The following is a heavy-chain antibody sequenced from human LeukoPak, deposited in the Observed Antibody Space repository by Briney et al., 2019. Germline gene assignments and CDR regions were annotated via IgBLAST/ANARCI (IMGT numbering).Heavy chain of an antibody. CDR2: IKQDGTSK. CDR3: ARHGDYCFDL. J-gene: IGHJ4*02. Sequence: PGGSLRLSCAASGFTFSRSWMGWVRQAPGKGLEWVANIKQDGTSKYYVDSVMGRFTISRDNAENSVCLQMNSLSAGDTAVYYCARHGDYCFDLWGPGTRVTVSS. V-gene: IGHV3-7*02. D-gene: IGHD2-21*01. CDR1: GFTFSRSW.